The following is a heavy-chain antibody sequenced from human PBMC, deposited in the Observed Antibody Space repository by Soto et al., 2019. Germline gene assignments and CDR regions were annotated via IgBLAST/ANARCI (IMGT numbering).Heavy chain of an antibody. V-gene: IGHV3-30*18. D-gene: IGHD3-3*01. CDR1: GFTFSSYG. Sequence: GGSLRLSCAASGFTFSSYGMHWVRQAPGKGLEWVAVISYDGSNKYYADSVKGRFTISRDNSKNTLYLQMNSLRAEDTAVYYCAKGYYDFWTAHDAFDICGQGTMVTVSS. CDR3: AKGYYDFWTAHDAFDI. CDR2: ISYDGSNK. J-gene: IGHJ3*02.